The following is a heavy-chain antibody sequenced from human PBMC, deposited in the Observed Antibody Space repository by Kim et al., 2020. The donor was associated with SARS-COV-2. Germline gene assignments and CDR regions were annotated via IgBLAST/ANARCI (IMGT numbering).Heavy chain of an antibody. Sequence: ASVKVSCKASGYTFTSYGISWVRQAPGQGLEWMGWNSAYNGNTNYAQKLQGRVTMTTDTSPSTAYMELWSLRSDDTAVYYCARDQGATPWELLGNRLVPWGQGALVTVSS. D-gene: IGHD1-26*01. CDR3: ARDQGATPWELLGNRLVP. V-gene: IGHV1-18*01. CDR1: GYTFTSYG. J-gene: IGHJ5*02. CDR2: NSAYNGNT.